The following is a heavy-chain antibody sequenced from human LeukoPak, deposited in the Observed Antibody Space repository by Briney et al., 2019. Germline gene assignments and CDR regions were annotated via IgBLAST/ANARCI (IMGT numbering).Heavy chain of an antibody. J-gene: IGHJ4*02. CDR2: IHSDGGTT. CDR3: ARDTYSIAE. V-gene: IGHV3-74*01. CDR1: GFTFSNYW. D-gene: IGHD1-26*01. Sequence: GGSLRLSCAASGFTFSNYWMHWVRQAPGKGLVWVSLIHSDGGTTNYADSAKGRFTISRDNAKNTLYLQMNSLRVEDTAVYYCARDTYSIAEWGQGTLVTVSS.